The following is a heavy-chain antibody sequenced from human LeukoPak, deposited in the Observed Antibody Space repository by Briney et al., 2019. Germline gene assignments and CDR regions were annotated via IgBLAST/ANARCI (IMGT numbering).Heavy chain of an antibody. J-gene: IGHJ6*03. CDR2: MSPNSGNT. V-gene: IGHV1-8*01. D-gene: IGHD3/OR15-3a*01. CDR1: GYTFTSYD. CDR3: ARALSWTTESYYYLDV. Sequence: EASVKVSCKASGYTFTSYDINWGRQATGQGVEWMGWMSPNSGNTGYAQKFQGRVTMTKNTSITTAYMDLSSLRSEDTAVYYCARALSWTTESYYYLDVWGKGTTVTVSS.